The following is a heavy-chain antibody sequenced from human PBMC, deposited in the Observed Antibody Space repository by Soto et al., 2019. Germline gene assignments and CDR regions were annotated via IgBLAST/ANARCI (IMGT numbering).Heavy chain of an antibody. CDR1: GGTFSSYT. CDR3: AREENSSSWSYHSYGMDV. J-gene: IGHJ6*02. D-gene: IGHD6-13*01. Sequence: SVKVSCKASGGTFSSYTISWVRQAPGQGLEWMGGIIPIFGTANYAQKFQGRVTITADESTSTAYMELSSVRSEDTAVYYCAREENSSSWSYHSYGMDVLGQGATVAVS. CDR2: IIPIFGTA. V-gene: IGHV1-69*13.